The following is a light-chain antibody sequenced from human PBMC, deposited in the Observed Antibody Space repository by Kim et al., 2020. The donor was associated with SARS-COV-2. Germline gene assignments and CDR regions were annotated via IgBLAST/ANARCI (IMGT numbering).Light chain of an antibody. J-gene: IGKJ2*01. Sequence: RATINCKSSQSLLYSSNNKNYVAWYQQKPGQPPKLLIYWTSSRASGVPDRFSGSGSETDFSLTITSLQAEDVAVYYCQQYYSSPYTFGQGTKLEI. CDR3: QQYYSSPYT. CDR1: QSLLYSSNNKNY. V-gene: IGKV4-1*01. CDR2: WTS.